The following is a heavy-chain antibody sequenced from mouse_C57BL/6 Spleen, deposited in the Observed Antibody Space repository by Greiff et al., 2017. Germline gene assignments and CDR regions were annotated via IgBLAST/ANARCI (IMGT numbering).Heavy chain of an antibody. V-gene: IGHV2-6-1*01. D-gene: IGHD2-1*01. CDR3: ARHGGYYGLYYAMDY. CDR2: IWSDGST. J-gene: IGHJ4*01. CDR1: GFSLTSYG. Sequence: VQLKESGPGLVAPSQSLSITCTVSGFSLTSYGVHWVRQPPGKGLAWLVVIWSDGSTTYNSALKSRLSISKDNSKSQVFLKMNSLQTDDTAMYYCARHGGYYGLYYAMDYWGQGTSVTVSS.